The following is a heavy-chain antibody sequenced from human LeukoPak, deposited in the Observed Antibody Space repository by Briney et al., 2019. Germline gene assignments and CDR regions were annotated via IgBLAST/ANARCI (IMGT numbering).Heavy chain of an antibody. Sequence: GASVKVSCKASGYTFTGYYMRWVRQAPGQGLEWMGWINPNSGGTNYAQKFQGRVTMTRDTSISTAYMELSRLRSDDTAVYYCARVRAIAAAGILGYWGQGTLVTVSS. D-gene: IGHD6-13*01. CDR3: ARVRAIAAAGILGY. V-gene: IGHV1-2*02. CDR1: GYTFTGYY. J-gene: IGHJ4*02. CDR2: INPNSGGT.